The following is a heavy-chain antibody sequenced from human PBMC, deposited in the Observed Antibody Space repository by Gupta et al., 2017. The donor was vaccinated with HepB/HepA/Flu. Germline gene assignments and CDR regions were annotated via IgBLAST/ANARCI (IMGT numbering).Heavy chain of an antibody. CDR2: INHSGST. D-gene: IGHD3-3*01. CDR1: GGSFSGYS. Sequence: QVQLQQWGAGLLKPSETLSLTCAVYGGSFSGYSWSWIRQPPGKGLEWIGEINHSGSTNYNPSLKSRVTISVDTPKNQFSLKLSSVTAADTAVYYCARGSGDFWSGYYFFDYWGQGTLVTVSS. J-gene: IGHJ4*02. V-gene: IGHV4-34*01. CDR3: ARGSGDFWSGYYFFDY.